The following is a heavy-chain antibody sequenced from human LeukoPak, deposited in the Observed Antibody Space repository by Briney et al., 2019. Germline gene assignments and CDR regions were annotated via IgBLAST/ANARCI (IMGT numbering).Heavy chain of an antibody. CDR3: GRVGSGTSDGGDY. Sequence: SQTLSLTCAISGDSVSSNSATWNWIRQSPARGLEWLGRTYYRSKWFRDYAVSVNSRITINPDTSKNQFTLQLKSLNPDNSAFYYCGRVGSGTSDGGDYWGQGTLATVSS. CDR2: TYYRSKWFR. D-gene: IGHD1-26*01. J-gene: IGHJ4*02. CDR1: GDSVSSNSAT. V-gene: IGHV6-1*01.